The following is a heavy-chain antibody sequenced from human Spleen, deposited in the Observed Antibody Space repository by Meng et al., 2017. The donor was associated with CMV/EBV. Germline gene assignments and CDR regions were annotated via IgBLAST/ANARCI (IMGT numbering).Heavy chain of an antibody. V-gene: IGHV3-74*01. CDR3: ARVGSSSWTGHDAFDI. J-gene: IGHJ3*02. CDR2: INSDGSST. Sequence: GESLKISCAASGFTFSSYWMHWVRQAPGKGLVWVSRINSDGSSTSYADSVKGRFTISRDNAKNTLYLQMNSLRAEDTAVYYCARVGSSSWTGHDAFDIWGQGTMVTVSS. D-gene: IGHD6-13*01. CDR1: GFTFSSYW.